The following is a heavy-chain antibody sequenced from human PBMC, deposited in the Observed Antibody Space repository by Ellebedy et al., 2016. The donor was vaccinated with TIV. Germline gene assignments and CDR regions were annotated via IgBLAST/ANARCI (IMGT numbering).Heavy chain of an antibody. J-gene: IGHJ6*02. CDR1: AFTFSSYA. D-gene: IGHD3-9*01. Sequence: GESLKISCAASAFTFSSYAMYWVRQAPGKGLEWVSAISGSGGRTFYADSVEGRFTISRDNSKNTLYLQMNSLRAEDTALYYCANRLRYFDWPFMDVWGQGTTVTVSS. V-gene: IGHV3-23*01. CDR3: ANRLRYFDWPFMDV. CDR2: ISGSGGRT.